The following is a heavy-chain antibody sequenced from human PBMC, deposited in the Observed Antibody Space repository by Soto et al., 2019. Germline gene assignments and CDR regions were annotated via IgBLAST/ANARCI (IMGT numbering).Heavy chain of an antibody. V-gene: IGHV1-2*04. CDR3: AREISSDSSSSVYYGMDV. J-gene: IGHJ6*02. Sequence: QVQLVQSGAEVKKPGASVKVSCKASGYTFTGYYMHWVRQAPGQGLEWMGWINPNSGGTNYAQKFQGWVTMTRDTSISTAYMERSRLRSDDTAVYYCAREISSDSSSSVYYGMDVWGQGTTVTVSS. CDR1: GYTFTGYY. D-gene: IGHD6-6*01. CDR2: INPNSGGT.